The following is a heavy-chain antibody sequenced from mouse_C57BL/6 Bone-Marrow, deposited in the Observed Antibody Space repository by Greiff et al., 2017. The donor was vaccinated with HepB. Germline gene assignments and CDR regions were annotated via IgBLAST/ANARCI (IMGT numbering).Heavy chain of an antibody. CDR2: IHPNSGST. V-gene: IGHV1-64*01. D-gene: IGHD1-1*02. CDR1: GYTFTSYW. J-gene: IGHJ2*01. CDR3: ARRDYGEFDY. Sequence: QVQLKESGAELVKPGASVKLSCKASGYTFTSYWMHWVKQRPGQGLEWIGMIHPNSGSTNYNEKFKSKATLTVDKSSSTAYMQLSSLTSEDSAVYYCARRDYGEFDYWGQGTTLTVSS.